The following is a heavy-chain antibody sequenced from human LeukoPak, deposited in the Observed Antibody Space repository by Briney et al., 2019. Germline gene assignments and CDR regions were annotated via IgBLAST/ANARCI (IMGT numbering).Heavy chain of an antibody. D-gene: IGHD1-1*01. CDR3: AVGYNYGDY. V-gene: IGHV1-8*01. J-gene: IGHJ4*02. CDR2: MNPNSGNT. CDR1: GYTFTSYD. Sequence: ASVKVSCKAFGYTFTSYDINWVRQATGQGLEWMGWMNPNSGNTGYAQKFQGRVTMTRNTSISTAYMELSSLRAEDTAVYFCAVGYNYGDYWGQGTLVTVSS.